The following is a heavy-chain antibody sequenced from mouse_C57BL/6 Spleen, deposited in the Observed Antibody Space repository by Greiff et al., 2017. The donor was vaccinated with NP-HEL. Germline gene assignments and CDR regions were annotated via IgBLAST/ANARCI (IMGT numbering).Heavy chain of an antibody. J-gene: IGHJ2*01. CDR2: ISSGGSYT. D-gene: IGHD2-4*01. Sequence: EVKLQESGGDLVKPGGSLKLSCAASGFTFSSYGMSWVRQTPDKRLEWVATISSGGSYTYYPDSVKGRFTISRDNAKNTLYLQMSSLKSEDTAMYYCARQDHYDYDYWGQGTTLTVSS. V-gene: IGHV5-6*01. CDR3: ARQDHYDYDY. CDR1: GFTFSSYG.